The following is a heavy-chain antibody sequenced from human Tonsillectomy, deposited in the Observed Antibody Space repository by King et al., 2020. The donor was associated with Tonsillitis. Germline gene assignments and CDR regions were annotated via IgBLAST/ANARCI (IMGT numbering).Heavy chain of an antibody. D-gene: IGHD6-13*01. CDR3: ARRGSGWSHFDY. CDR1: GGSINSYY. CDR2: IYYSGST. V-gene: IGHV4-59*01. Sequence: QLQESGPGLVKPSETLSLTCTVSGGSINSYYWSWIRQPPGEGLEWVGYIYYSGSTNYNPSLKSRVSISVDTAKNQFSLNLTSVPAADTAVYYCARRGSGWSHFDYWGQGTLVTVSS. J-gene: IGHJ4*02.